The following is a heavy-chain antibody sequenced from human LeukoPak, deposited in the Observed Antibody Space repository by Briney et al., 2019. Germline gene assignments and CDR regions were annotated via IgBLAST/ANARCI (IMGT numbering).Heavy chain of an antibody. Sequence: SETLSLTCTVSGGSISSGSYYWSWIRQPAGKGLEWIGRIYTSGSTNYNPSLKSRVTISVDTSKNQFSLKLSSMTAADTAVYYCASTHMVRGVIIVEHDYWGQGTLVTVSS. J-gene: IGHJ4*02. D-gene: IGHD3-10*01. CDR2: IYTSGST. V-gene: IGHV4-61*02. CDR1: GGSISSGSYY. CDR3: ASTHMVRGVIIVEHDY.